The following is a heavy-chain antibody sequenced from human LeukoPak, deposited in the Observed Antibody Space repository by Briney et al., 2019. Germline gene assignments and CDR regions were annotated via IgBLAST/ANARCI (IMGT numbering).Heavy chain of an antibody. Sequence: ASSTLSLTCTVSGSSISIDYWSSTRQPPGKGLECIRYIYFSASTNYTPSLKTRVTISRDTSKNQFSLTLSSVTAADTAVYYCARGKFGPPGFWGQGTLVTVSS. J-gene: IGHJ4*02. CDR2: IYFSAST. V-gene: IGHV4-59*01. CDR1: GSSISIDY. CDR3: ARGKFGPPGF. D-gene: IGHD3/OR15-3a*01.